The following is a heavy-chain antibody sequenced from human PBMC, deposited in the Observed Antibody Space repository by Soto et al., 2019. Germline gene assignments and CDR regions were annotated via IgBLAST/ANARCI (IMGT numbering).Heavy chain of an antibody. D-gene: IGHD6-13*01. Sequence: GGSLRLSCAASGFTFDDYTMHWVRQVPGKGLEYISGINRNSGSIGYGDSVQGRFAISRDNAKNSLHLQMNSLSAEDTAFYYCVKDESINWYSGHFRHWGQGTLVTVSS. J-gene: IGHJ1*01. V-gene: IGHV3-9*01. CDR1: GFTFDDYT. CDR2: INRNSGSI. CDR3: VKDESINWYSGHFRH.